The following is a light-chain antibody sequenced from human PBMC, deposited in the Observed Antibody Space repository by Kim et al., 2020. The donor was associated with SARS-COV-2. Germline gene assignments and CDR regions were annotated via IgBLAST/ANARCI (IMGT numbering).Light chain of an antibody. CDR3: ATWDDSLSGWV. Sequence: GQRVTISCSGTISNIGDNSLYWYQHLPGTGPKLLIYTNDRRPSGVPDRISGSKSATSASLAISGLRSEDEADYHCATWDDSLSGWVFGGGTQLTVL. CDR2: TND. V-gene: IGLV1-47*01. CDR1: ISNIGDNS. J-gene: IGLJ3*02.